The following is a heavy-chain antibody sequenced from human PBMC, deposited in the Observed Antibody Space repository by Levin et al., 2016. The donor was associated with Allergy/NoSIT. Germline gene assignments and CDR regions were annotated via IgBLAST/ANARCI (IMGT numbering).Heavy chain of an antibody. CDR2: IIPIFGTA. Sequence: SVKVSCKASGGTFSSYAISWVRQAPGQGLEWMGGIIPIFGTANYAQKFQGRVTITADESTSTAYMELSSLRSEDTAVYYCARVRETIFGVVIGWFDPWGQGTLVTVSS. CDR3: ARVRETIFGVVIGWFDP. V-gene: IGHV1-69*13. D-gene: IGHD3-3*01. CDR1: GGTFSSYA. J-gene: IGHJ5*02.